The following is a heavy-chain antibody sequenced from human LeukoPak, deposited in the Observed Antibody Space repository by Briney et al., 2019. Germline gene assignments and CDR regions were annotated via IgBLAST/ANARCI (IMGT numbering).Heavy chain of an antibody. Sequence: KSSETLSLTCAVSGGSISSGGYSWSWIRQPPGKGLEWIGYIYHSGSTYYNPSLKSRVTISVDRSKNQFSLKLSSVTAADTAVYYCARGVENLDPWGQGTLVTVSS. CDR2: IYHSGST. V-gene: IGHV4-30-2*01. CDR3: ARGVENLDP. CDR1: GGSISSGGYS. J-gene: IGHJ5*02. D-gene: IGHD3-3*01.